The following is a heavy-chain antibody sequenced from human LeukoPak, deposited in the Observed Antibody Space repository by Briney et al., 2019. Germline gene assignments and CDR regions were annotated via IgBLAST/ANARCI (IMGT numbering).Heavy chain of an antibody. V-gene: IGHV3-48*01. CDR2: ISSSSSTI. D-gene: IGHD6-13*01. CDR1: GFTFSSYS. Sequence: PGGSLRLSCAASGFTFSSYSMNWVRQAPGKGLEWVSYISSSSSTIYYADSVKGRFTISRDSAKNSLYLQMNSPRAEDTAVYYCASGSSWYDYWGQGTLVTVSS. CDR3: ASGSSWYDY. J-gene: IGHJ4*02.